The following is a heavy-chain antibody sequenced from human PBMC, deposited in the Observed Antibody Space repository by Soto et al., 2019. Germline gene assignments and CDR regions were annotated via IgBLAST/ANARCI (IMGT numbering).Heavy chain of an antibody. CDR1: GFTFSSYW. J-gene: IGHJ3*02. V-gene: IGHV3-74*01. D-gene: IGHD4-17*01. CDR3: AREGVADYGDYDAFDI. Sequence: EVQLVESGGGLVQPGGSLRLSCAASGFTFSSYWMHWVRQAPGKGLVWVSRINSDGSSTSYADSVKGRFTISRDNAKNTLYLQMNRLRAEDTAVYYCAREGVADYGDYDAFDIWGQGTMVTVSS. CDR2: INSDGSST.